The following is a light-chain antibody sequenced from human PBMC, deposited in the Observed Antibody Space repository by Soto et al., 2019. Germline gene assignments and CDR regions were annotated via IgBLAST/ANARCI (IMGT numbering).Light chain of an antibody. Sequence: IQLTQSPSSLSASVGDRVTVTCRASQGISSDLAWYQQKPGKAPNLLIYAASTLRSGVPSRFSGSGSGTDFTLTISSLQPEDFATYYCQQLNAYPITFGQGTRLEIK. J-gene: IGKJ5*01. V-gene: IGKV1-9*01. CDR1: QGISSD. CDR2: AAS. CDR3: QQLNAYPIT.